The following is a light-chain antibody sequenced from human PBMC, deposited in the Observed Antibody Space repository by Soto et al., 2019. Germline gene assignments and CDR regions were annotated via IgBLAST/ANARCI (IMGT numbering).Light chain of an antibody. V-gene: IGKV1-8*01. CDR1: PGISSY. CDR3: QQYYSYPFT. Sequence: AIRMTQSPSSFSASTGDRVTITCRASPGISSYLAWYQQKPGKAPKLLLYAASTLQSGVPSRFSGSGSGTDFTLTISCLQSEDFATYYCQQYYSYPFTFGPGTKVDIK. CDR2: AAS. J-gene: IGKJ3*01.